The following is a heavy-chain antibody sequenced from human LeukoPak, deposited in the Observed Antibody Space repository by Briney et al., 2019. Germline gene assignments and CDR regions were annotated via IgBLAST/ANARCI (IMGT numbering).Heavy chain of an antibody. CDR1: GDSISSSYYY. Sequence: SETLSLTCTVSGDSISSSYYYWGWIRQPPGKGLELIGSIYYSGSTYYNPSLRSRVTMSVDTSKNQFSLKLSSVTAADTAVYHCARRLGIAVFDYWGQGTLVTVSS. D-gene: IGHD6-19*01. CDR2: IYYSGST. J-gene: IGHJ4*02. V-gene: IGHV4-39*01. CDR3: ARRLGIAVFDY.